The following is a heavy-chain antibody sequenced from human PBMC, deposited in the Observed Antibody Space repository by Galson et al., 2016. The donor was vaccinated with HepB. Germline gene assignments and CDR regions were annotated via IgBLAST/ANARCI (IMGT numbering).Heavy chain of an antibody. Sequence: SLRLSCAASRFHFSMYAMHWVRQAPGKGLEWVSGINRYGATTGYAASVKGRFTISRDNSNNTLYLQMNSLTAEDTAVYYCAREGSGGFDYWGQGTQVTVSS. J-gene: IGHJ4*02. CDR2: INRYGATT. CDR1: RFHFSMYA. V-gene: IGHV3-23*01. CDR3: AREGSGGFDY. D-gene: IGHD4-23*01.